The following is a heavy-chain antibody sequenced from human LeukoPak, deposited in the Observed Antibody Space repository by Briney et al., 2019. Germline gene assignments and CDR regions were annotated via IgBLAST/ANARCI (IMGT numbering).Heavy chain of an antibody. CDR3: ARGESIAAAGFDY. CDR2: VYYIGST. J-gene: IGHJ4*02. D-gene: IGHD6-13*01. CDR1: GDSISRSSDY. V-gene: IGHV4-39*07. Sequence: SETLSLTCTVSGDSISRSSDYWGWIRQPPGKGPEWIGSVYYIGSTFYNPSLKSRLTISIDTSKNQFSLKLRSVTAADTAVYYCARGESIAAAGFDYWGQGTLVTVSS.